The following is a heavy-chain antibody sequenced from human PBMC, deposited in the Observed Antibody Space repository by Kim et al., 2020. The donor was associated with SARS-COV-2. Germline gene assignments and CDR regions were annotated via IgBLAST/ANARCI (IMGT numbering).Heavy chain of an antibody. D-gene: IGHD3-10*01. CDR2: INAGNGNT. CDR1: GYTFTSYA. Sequence: ASVKVSCKASGYTFTSYAMHWVRQAPGQRLEWMGWINAGNGNTKYSQKFQGRVTITRDTSASTAYMELSSLRSEDTAVYYCARGAGRYGSGRNCFDPCGQGALVTVSS. CDR3: ARGAGRYGSGRNCFDP. J-gene: IGHJ5*02. V-gene: IGHV1-3*01.